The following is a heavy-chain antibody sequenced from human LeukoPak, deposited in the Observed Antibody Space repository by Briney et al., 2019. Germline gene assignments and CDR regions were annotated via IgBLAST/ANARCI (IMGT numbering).Heavy chain of an antibody. Sequence: GASVNVSCMASGGTFSIYAISWVRQAPGQGLEWMGGIIPIFGIANYAQKFQGRVTITADESTSTAYMELSSLRSEDTAVYYCARVGAAAGNGYWGQGTLVTVSS. J-gene: IGHJ4*02. CDR3: ARVGAAAGNGY. D-gene: IGHD6-13*01. CDR2: IIPIFGIA. V-gene: IGHV1-69*13. CDR1: GGTFSIYA.